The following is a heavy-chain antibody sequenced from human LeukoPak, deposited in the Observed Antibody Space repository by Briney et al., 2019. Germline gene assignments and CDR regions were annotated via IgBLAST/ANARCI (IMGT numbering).Heavy chain of an antibody. CDR2: ISYDGSNK. CDR3: AKARGYYSDSSGPLDY. Sequence: GGSLRLSCAASGFTFSSYGMHWVRQAPGKGLEWVAVISYDGSNKYYADSVKGRFTISRDNSKNTLYLQMDSLRAEDTAVYYCAKARGYYSDSSGPLDYWGQGTLVTVSS. V-gene: IGHV3-30*18. CDR1: GFTFSSYG. J-gene: IGHJ4*02. D-gene: IGHD3-22*01.